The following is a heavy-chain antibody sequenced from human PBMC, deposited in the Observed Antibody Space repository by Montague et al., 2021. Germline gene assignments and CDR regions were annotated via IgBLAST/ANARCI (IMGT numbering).Heavy chain of an antibody. CDR3: ARVFSSWYVGWFDP. Sequence: SETLSLTCTVSGASINSSPYYWGWIRQSPGKGLEWIGSIYYSGNSFYQPSLKSRITMAVDTSKNQFSLKLSSVTAADTAIYYCARVFSSWYVGWFDPWGQGTLVTVSS. V-gene: IGHV4-39*07. CDR1: GASINSSPYY. CDR2: IYYSGNS. D-gene: IGHD6-13*01. J-gene: IGHJ5*02.